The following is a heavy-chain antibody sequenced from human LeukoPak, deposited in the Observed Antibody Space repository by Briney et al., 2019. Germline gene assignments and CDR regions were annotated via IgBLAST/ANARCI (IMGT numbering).Heavy chain of an antibody. D-gene: IGHD3-10*01. J-gene: IGHJ4*02. V-gene: IGHV3-30-3*01. CDR2: ISYDGSNK. CDR3: ARAPVWFGEWFFDY. Sequence: GRPLRLSCAASGFTFSSYAMHWVRQAPGKGLEWVAVISYDGSNKDYADSVKGRFTISRDNSKNTLYLQMNSLRAEDTAVYYCARAPVWFGEWFFDYWGQGTLVTVSS. CDR1: GFTFSSYA.